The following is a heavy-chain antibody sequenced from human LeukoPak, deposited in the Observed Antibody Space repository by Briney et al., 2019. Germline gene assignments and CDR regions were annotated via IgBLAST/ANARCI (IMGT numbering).Heavy chain of an antibody. CDR3: ATGYWGTLDAFDI. V-gene: IGHV3-53*01. J-gene: IGHJ3*02. Sequence: GGSLRLSCAASGFTVSSNYMSWVRQAPGKGLEWVSVIYSGGSTYYADSVKGRFTISRDNSKNTLYLQMNSLRAEDTAVYYCATGYWGTLDAFDIWGQGTMVTVSS. CDR2: IYSGGST. CDR1: GFTVSSNY. D-gene: IGHD7-27*01.